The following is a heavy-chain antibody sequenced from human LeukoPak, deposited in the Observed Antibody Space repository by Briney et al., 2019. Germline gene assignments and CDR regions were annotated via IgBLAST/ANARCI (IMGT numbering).Heavy chain of an antibody. D-gene: IGHD6-13*01. V-gene: IGHV3-11*04. J-gene: IGHJ5*02. Sequence: SGGSLRLSCAASGFTFSDYYMSWIRQAPGKGLEWVSYISSSGSTLYYADSVKGRFTISRDNAKNSLYLQMNSLRAEDTAMYYCARDLDSSSWWNWFDPWGQGTLVTVSS. CDR2: ISSSGSTL. CDR1: GFTFSDYY. CDR3: ARDLDSSSWWNWFDP.